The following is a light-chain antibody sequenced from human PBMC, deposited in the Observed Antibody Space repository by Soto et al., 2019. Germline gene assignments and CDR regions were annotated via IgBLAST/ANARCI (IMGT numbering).Light chain of an antibody. CDR2: DAS. V-gene: IGKV3-11*01. CDR1: QSVSSN. Sequence: EIVLTQSPATLSSSPGERATLSCRVSQSVSSNLAWYPQKPGQAPRLLIYDASNRATGIPARFSGRRSGTDFTLTIRSLEPEGFAVYYCQQRSNWPSTVGGETKVEIK. CDR3: QQRSNWPST. J-gene: IGKJ4*01.